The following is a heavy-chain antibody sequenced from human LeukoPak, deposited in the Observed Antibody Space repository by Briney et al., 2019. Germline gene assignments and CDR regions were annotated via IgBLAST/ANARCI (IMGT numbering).Heavy chain of an antibody. CDR3: AREDGYSSSWYSDY. V-gene: IGHV3-21*01. Sequence: GGSLRLSCAASGFTFSTYGMNWVRQAPGKGLEWVSSINYDSSDIYYADSLKGRFTISRDNAKNSLFLQMNSLGAEDTAVYYCAREDGYSSSWYSDYWGQGTLVTVSS. D-gene: IGHD6-13*01. CDR1: GFTFSTYG. CDR2: INYDSSDI. J-gene: IGHJ4*02.